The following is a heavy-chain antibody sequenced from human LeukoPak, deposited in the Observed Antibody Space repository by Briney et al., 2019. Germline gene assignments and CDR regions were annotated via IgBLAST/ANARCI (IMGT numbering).Heavy chain of an antibody. CDR3: AKDHRWFGELLYYFDY. CDR2: IRYDGSNK. CDR1: GFTFSSYA. V-gene: IGHV3-30*02. J-gene: IGHJ4*02. Sequence: GGSLRLSCAASGFTFSSYAMHWVRQAPGKGLEWVAFIRYDGSNKYYADSVKGRFTISRDNSKNTLYLQMNSLRAEDTAVYYCAKDHRWFGELLYYFDYWGQGTLVTVSS. D-gene: IGHD3-10*01.